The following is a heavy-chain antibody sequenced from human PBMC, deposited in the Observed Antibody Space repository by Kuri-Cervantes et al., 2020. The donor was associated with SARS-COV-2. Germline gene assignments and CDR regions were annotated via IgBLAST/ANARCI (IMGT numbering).Heavy chain of an antibody. J-gene: IGHJ6*02. D-gene: IGHD2-2*02. CDR2: IYYSGST. CDR3: ARQFRYCSSTSCYMYYYYGMDV. V-gene: IGHV4-59*12. CDR1: GGSISSYY. Sequence: SGTLSLTCTVSGGSISSYYWSWIRQPPGKGLEWIGYIYYSGSTNYNPSLKSRVTVSVDTSKNQFSLKLSSVTAADTAVYYCARQFRYCSSTSCYMYYYYGMDVWGQGTTVTVSS.